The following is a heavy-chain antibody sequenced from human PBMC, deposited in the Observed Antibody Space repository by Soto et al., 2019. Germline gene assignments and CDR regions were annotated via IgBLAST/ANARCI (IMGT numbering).Heavy chain of an antibody. CDR1: GASVGSFY. CDR2: VYSTGGV. J-gene: IGHJ6*02. Sequence: QVQLHESGPGLVKPSETLSLTCNVPGASVGSFYWSWIRQSAGKGLEWIGRVYSTGGVAYNPALEGRVTISLDRSNNHFSLEIKSVTAADTAVYFCARDLSGTGLDVWGRGTTVSVSS. CDR3: ARDLSGTGLDV. D-gene: IGHD1-26*01. V-gene: IGHV4-4*07.